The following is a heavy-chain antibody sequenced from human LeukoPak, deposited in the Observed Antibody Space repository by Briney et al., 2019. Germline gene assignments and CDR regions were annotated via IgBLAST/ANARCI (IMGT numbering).Heavy chain of an antibody. CDR1: EFAFSAYV. D-gene: IGHD1-1*01. V-gene: IGHV3-21*01. J-gene: IGHJ4*02. Sequence: GGSLRLSCAASEFAFSAYVMNWVRQAPGKGLEWVSSISSSRSNIYYSDSVKGRFTISRDNARNSLFLQMNGLRLEDTAVYYCASDLRGLDSLWGQGTLVSVSS. CDR2: ISSSRSNI. CDR3: ASDLRGLDSL.